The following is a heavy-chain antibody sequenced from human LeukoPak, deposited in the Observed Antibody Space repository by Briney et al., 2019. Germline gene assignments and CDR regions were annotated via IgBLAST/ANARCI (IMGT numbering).Heavy chain of an antibody. J-gene: IGHJ4*02. CDR2: IFYSGAT. CDR1: GGSISSYY. V-gene: IGHV4-59*01. CDR3: ARGGWNKFDY. D-gene: IGHD3-22*01. Sequence: SETLSLTCTVSGGSISSYYWSWIRQPPGKGLEWIGFIFYSGATNYNPSLKSRVTISVDTSKNQFSLKLSSVTAADTAVYYCARGGWNKFDYWGQGTLVTVSS.